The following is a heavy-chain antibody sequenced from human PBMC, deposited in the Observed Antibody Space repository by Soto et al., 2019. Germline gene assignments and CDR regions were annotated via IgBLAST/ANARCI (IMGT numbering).Heavy chain of an antibody. CDR3: ARSKDYGDYRKWFDP. V-gene: IGHV4-30-4*01. J-gene: IGHJ5*02. CDR1: GASISSRDYY. CDR2: IYYSGTT. Sequence: QVQLQESGPGLVKPSQTLSLTCTVSGASISSRDYYWSWIRQPPGKGLEWIGYIYYSGTTYYNPSLKSRITISLDTSKNQCSLKLNSVTAADTAVYYCARSKDYGDYRKWFDPWGQGTLVTVSS. D-gene: IGHD4-17*01.